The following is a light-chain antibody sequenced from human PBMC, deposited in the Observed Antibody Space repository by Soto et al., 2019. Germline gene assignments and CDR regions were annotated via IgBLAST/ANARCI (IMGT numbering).Light chain of an antibody. CDR3: QQYGSSPET. CDR1: QSVSSSY. V-gene: IGKV3-20*01. CDR2: GTS. Sequence: ERVLTLSPGPLSLSPGERSTLSCMASQSVSSSYLAWYQQKPGQASRLLIYGTSTRATGIPDRFSGSGSGTDFTLTISRLEPEDFAVYYCQQYGSSPETFGHGTRLEIK. J-gene: IGKJ5*01.